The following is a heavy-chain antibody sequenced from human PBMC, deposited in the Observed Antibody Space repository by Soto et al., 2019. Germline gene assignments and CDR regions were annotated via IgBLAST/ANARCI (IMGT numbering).Heavy chain of an antibody. J-gene: IGHJ4*02. CDR2: IIPFFGTA. CDR3: AKSAPMDAGDKYYYDF. Sequence: SVKVSCKASGGTFSAFGISWVRQAPGQGLEWMGGIIPFFGTARYSQKFEDRITITADESTNTVYMDLRSLTSEDTAIYYCAKSAPMDAGDKYYYDFWGQGALVTVSS. V-gene: IGHV1-69*13. D-gene: IGHD4-17*01. CDR1: GGTFSAFG.